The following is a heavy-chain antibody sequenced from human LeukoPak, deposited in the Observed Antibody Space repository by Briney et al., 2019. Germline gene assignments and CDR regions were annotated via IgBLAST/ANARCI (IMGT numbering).Heavy chain of an antibody. V-gene: IGHV4-4*07. Sequence: SETLSLTCTVSGGSISSYYWSWIRQPAGKGLEWIGRIYTSGTTNYNPSLKSRVTISVDTSKNQFYLKLSSVTAADTAVYYCARESSMTTVTTSFHYGMDVWGQGTTVTVSS. J-gene: IGHJ6*02. CDR1: GGSISSYY. CDR2: IYTSGTT. D-gene: IGHD4-17*01. CDR3: ARESSMTTVTTSFHYGMDV.